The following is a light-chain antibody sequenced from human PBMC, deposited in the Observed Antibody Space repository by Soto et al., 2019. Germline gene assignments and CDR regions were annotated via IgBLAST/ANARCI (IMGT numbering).Light chain of an antibody. Sequence: QSALTQPASVSGSPGQSITISCTGTSSDVGGYNYVSWYQQHPGKAPKLMIYDVSNRPSGVSNRFSGSKSGITASLTISGLQAEDEADYYCSSYTSSSTVFGGGTKLTVL. CDR3: SSYTSSSTV. V-gene: IGLV2-14*01. J-gene: IGLJ2*01. CDR1: SSDVGGYNY. CDR2: DVS.